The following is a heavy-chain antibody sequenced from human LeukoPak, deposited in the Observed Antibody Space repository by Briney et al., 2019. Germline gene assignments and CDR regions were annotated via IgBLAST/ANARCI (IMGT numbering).Heavy chain of an antibody. D-gene: IGHD3-16*01. Sequence: PGGSLRLSCAASGFTFSSYSMSWVRQAPGKGLEWVSYISSSSSTIYYADSVKGRFTISRDNAKNSLYLQMNSLRAEDTAVYYCARDPGITFGGPSSFDYWGQGTLVTVSS. CDR1: GFTFSSYS. V-gene: IGHV3-48*01. CDR2: ISSSSSTI. J-gene: IGHJ4*02. CDR3: ARDPGITFGGPSSFDY.